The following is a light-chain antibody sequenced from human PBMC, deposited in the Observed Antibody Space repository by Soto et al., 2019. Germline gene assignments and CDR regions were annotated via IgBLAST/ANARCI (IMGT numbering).Light chain of an antibody. CDR1: QGINSF. Sequence: IQLTQFPSSLSASVGDRVTLTCRAGQGINSFLAWYQQKPGKAPKLLIYAAATLPSGVTSRFSGSASGTDFTLTISSLQPEDSATYYCQQLNDYPITFGHGTRLEIK. V-gene: IGKV1-9*01. CDR3: QQLNDYPIT. J-gene: IGKJ5*01. CDR2: AAA.